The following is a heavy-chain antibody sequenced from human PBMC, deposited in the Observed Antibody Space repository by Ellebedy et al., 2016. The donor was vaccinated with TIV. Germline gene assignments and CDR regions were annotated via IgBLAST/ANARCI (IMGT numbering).Heavy chain of an antibody. J-gene: IGHJ6*02. V-gene: IGHV3-21*01. CDR3: ARGGAARSYYYGMDV. CDR2: ISSSSSYI. CDR1: GFTFSSYS. D-gene: IGHD1-26*01. Sequence: GGSLRLSCAASGFTFSSYSMNWVRQAPGKGLEWVSSISSSSSYIYYADSVKGRFTISRDNAKNSLYLQMNSLRAEDTAVYYCARGGAARSYYYGMDVWGQGTTVTVSS.